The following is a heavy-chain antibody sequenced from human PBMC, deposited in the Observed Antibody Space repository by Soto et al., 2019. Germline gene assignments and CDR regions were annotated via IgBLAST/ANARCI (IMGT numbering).Heavy chain of an antibody. CDR2: MSSYNGNT. CDR1: GYTFTSYG. CDR3: TRDLHGDPYY. J-gene: IGHJ4*02. D-gene: IGHD4-17*01. Sequence: QVQLVQSGGEVKKPGASVKGSCKASGYTFTSYGISWLRQAPGQGLEWMGWMSSYNGNTNYAQKLQGRVTMTTDTSTSTAYMELRRLRSDDTAVYYCTRDLHGDPYYWGQGTLVTVSS. V-gene: IGHV1-18*01.